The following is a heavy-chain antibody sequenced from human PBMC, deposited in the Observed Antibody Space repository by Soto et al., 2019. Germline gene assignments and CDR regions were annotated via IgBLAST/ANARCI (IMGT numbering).Heavy chain of an antibody. J-gene: IGHJ3*02. D-gene: IGHD2-2*01. Sequence: SGPTLVKPTQTLTLTCTFSGFSLSTSGVGVGWIRQPPGKALEWLALIYWDDDKRYSPSLKSRLTITKDTSKNQVVLTMTNMDPVDTATYYCAYTVSVGEYQLLNAFDIWGQGTMVTVSS. CDR3: AYTVSVGEYQLLNAFDI. CDR2: IYWDDDK. V-gene: IGHV2-5*02. CDR1: GFSLSTSGVG.